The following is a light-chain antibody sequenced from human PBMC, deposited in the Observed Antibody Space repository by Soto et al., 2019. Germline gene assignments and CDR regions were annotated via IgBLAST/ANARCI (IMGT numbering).Light chain of an antibody. CDR3: QHYNTYSGA. CDR1: QSINNW. V-gene: IGKV1-5*01. Sequence: DILMTQSPSTLSASVGDRVSITCRASQSINNWLAWYQQKPGKAPKLLIFDASSLEGGVPSRFSGSGSGSEFTLTISSLQPDDFATYYCQHYNTYSGAFGGGTKVELK. CDR2: DAS. J-gene: IGKJ4*01.